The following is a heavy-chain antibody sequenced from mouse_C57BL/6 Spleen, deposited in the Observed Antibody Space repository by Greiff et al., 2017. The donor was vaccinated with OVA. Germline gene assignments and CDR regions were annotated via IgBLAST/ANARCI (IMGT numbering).Heavy chain of an antibody. CDR2: IDPSDSYT. Sequence: QVQLQQPGAELVMPGASVKLSCKASGYTFTSYWMHWVKQRPGQGLEWIGEIDPSDSYTNYNQKFKGKSTLTVDKSSSAANMQLSDQTAEDAAVDDCARARRGAMDYWGQGTSVTVSS. J-gene: IGHJ4*01. CDR3: ARARRGAMDY. CDR1: GYTFTSYW. V-gene: IGHV1-69*01.